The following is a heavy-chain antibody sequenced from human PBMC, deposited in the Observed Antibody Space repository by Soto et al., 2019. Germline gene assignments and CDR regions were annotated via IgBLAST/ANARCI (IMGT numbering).Heavy chain of an antibody. V-gene: IGHV3-23*01. CDR3: AKAVHWNDFGGEGQSLYYYYYYMDV. J-gene: IGHJ6*03. D-gene: IGHD1-1*01. CDR1: GFTFSSYA. CDR2: ISGSGGST. Sequence: EVQLLESGGGLVQPGGSLRLSCAASGFTFSSYAMSWVRQAPGKGLEWVSAISGSGGSTYYADSVKGRFTISRDNSKNTLYLQMNSLRAEDTAVYYCAKAVHWNDFGGEGQSLYYYYYYMDVWGKGTTVTVSS.